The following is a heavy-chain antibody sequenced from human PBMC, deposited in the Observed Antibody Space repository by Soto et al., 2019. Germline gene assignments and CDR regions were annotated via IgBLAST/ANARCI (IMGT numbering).Heavy chain of an antibody. Sequence: QVHLVQSGAEVKKPGASVKVSCKASGYTFTSYGITWVRQAPVQGLEWMGWISAHNGNTDYAQKLQGTVIVTRGTSTSTAYMELRSLISDDAAVYYCARGAYGDYWGQGDLVTVSS. CDR1: GYTFTSYG. D-gene: IGHD4-17*01. J-gene: IGHJ4*02. CDR3: ARGAYGDY. CDR2: ISAHNGNT. V-gene: IGHV1-18*01.